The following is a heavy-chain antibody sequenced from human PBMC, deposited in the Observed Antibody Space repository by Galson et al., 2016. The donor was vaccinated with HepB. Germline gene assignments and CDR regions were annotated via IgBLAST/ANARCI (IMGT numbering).Heavy chain of an antibody. D-gene: IGHD3-9*01. CDR1: GFSASTYGEG. Sequence: PALVKPTQTLTLTCTYSGFSASTYGEGVAWIRQPPGKALEWLALIYWDDDRRFSPSLKSRLTITKDTSKNQVVLTMTNMDPVDIATYYCAHRKYYYDVLTGYDKPTPGPLDVWGEGTTVTVSS. J-gene: IGHJ6*04. CDR3: AHRKYYYDVLTGYDKPTPGPLDV. CDR2: IYWDDDR. V-gene: IGHV2-5*02.